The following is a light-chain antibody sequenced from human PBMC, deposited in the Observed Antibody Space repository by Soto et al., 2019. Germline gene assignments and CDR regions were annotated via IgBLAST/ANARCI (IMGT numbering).Light chain of an antibody. Sequence: EIVMTQSPATLSVSPGERATLSCRAGQSVSSNLAWYQQKPGQAPRLLIYGASTRATGIPARFSGSGSGTDFTLTISSLEPEDFAVYYCQQRSYWPVAFGQGTKVDIK. CDR2: GAS. J-gene: IGKJ1*01. CDR3: QQRSYWPVA. V-gene: IGKV3-15*01. CDR1: QSVSSN.